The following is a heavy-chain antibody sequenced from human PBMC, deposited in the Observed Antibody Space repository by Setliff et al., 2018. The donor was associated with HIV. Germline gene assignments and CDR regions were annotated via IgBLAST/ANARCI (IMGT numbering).Heavy chain of an antibody. CDR2: INPNSGGT. J-gene: IGHJ3*02. Sequence: ASVKVSCKASGYTFTSYYMHWVRQAPGQGLEWMGWINPNSGGTNYAQKFQGLVTMTRDTPISTAYMELSRLSSDDTAVYYCARRMELADAFDIWGQGTMVTVSS. CDR3: ARRMELADAFDI. V-gene: IGHV1-2*04. D-gene: IGHD1-26*01. CDR1: GYTFTSYY.